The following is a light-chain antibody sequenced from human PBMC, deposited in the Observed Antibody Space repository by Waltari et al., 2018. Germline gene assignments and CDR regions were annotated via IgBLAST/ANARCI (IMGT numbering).Light chain of an antibody. CDR3: QQFYSTPLT. J-gene: IGKJ4*01. Sequence: DIVMTQSPDSLAVSLGERATINFKSSQSVLYRGNNENYLAWYQQKPGQPPKLLIYWASTRESGVPDRFSGSGSGTDFTLTISSLKAEDVAVYYCQQFYSTPLTFGGGTKVEIK. CDR2: WAS. CDR1: QSVLYRGNNENY. V-gene: IGKV4-1*01.